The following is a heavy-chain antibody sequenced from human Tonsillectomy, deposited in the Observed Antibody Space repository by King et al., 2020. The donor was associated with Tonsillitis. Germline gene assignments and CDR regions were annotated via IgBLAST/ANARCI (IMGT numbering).Heavy chain of an antibody. Sequence: VQLVQSGGGLVQPGGSLRLSCVASGFNFSVYSMNWVRQAPGKGLQWISYISSSNTSIYYADSVKGRFTISRVNAKNSLFLHMSSLRDDDTAVYYCERDPPGAHSTIFDFWGQGILVTVSS. CDR1: GFNFSVYS. CDR2: ISSSNTSI. J-gene: IGHJ4*02. D-gene: IGHD7-27*01. CDR3: ERDPPGAHSTIFDF. V-gene: IGHV3-48*02.